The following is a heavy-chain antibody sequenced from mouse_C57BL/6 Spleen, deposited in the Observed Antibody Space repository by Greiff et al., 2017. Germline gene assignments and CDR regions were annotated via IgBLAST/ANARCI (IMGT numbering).Heavy chain of an antibody. CDR1: GYAFTNYL. CDR2: INPGSGGT. J-gene: IGHJ4*01. CDR3: ARPSYYYVSSSYAMDY. V-gene: IGHV1-54*01. D-gene: IGHD1-1*01. Sequence: QVQLKQSGAELVRPGTSVKVSCKASGYAFTNYLIEWVKQRPGQGLEWIGVINPGSGGTNYNEKFKGKATLTADKSSSTAYMQLSSLTSEDSAVYFCARPSYYYVSSSYAMDYWGQGTSVTVSS.